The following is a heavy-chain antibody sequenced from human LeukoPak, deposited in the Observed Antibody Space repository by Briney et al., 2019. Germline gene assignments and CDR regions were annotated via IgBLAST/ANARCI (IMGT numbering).Heavy chain of an antibody. CDR2: IKTKTDGGTT. CDR1: GFTFSNAW. D-gene: IGHD2-21*02. J-gene: IGHJ4*02. Sequence: PGGSLRLFCAASGFTFSNAWMSWVRQAPGKGLEWVGRIKTKTDGGTTDYAAPVKGRFTISRDDSKNTLYLLMNSLKTEDTAVYYCAKQESGGDFYFDYWGQGTLVTVSS. CDR3: AKQESGGDFYFDY. V-gene: IGHV3-15*01.